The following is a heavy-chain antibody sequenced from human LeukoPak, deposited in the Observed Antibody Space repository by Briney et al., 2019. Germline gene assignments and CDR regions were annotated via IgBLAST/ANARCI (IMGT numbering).Heavy chain of an antibody. Sequence: SQTLSLTCAISGDSVSSATASWNWIRQSPSKGLEWLGRTYYRWGLCHGYSLFVKSRIYINADTSTNQFSLQLTSATPEDTAVYYCARDHLGLYYDYWGEGPRVTVSS. CDR1: GDSVSSATAS. CDR2: TYYRWGLCH. D-gene: IGHD3/OR15-3a*01. CDR3: ARDHLGLYYDY. V-gene: IGHV6-1*01. J-gene: IGHJ4*02.